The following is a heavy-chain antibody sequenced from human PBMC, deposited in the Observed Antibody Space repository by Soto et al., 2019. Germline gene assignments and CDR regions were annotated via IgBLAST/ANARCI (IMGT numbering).Heavy chain of an antibody. CDR3: ARARDPFLEWLPLDC. CDR2: IIPIFGTA. D-gene: IGHD3-3*02. Sequence: QVQLVQSGAEVKKPGSSVKVSCKASVGTFSSYAISWVRQAPGQGLEWMGGIIPIFGTANYAQKFQGRVTVTGDGYTSTADLERSSLRAEDTAVDFCARARDPFLEWLPLDCWGQGTLVTVSS. V-gene: IGHV1-69*12. CDR1: VGTFSSYA. J-gene: IGHJ4*02.